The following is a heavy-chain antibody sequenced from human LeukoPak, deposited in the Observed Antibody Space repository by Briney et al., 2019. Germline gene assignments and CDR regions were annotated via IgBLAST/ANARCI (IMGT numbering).Heavy chain of an antibody. Sequence: GESLKISCKCSGYSFTSYWIGWVRQMPGKGLEWMGIIYPGDSDTRYSPSFQGQVTISADKSINTACLQWSSLKASDTALYYCASAYSYIHFDYWGQGTLVTVSS. D-gene: IGHD5-18*01. CDR3: ASAYSYIHFDY. V-gene: IGHV5-51*01. CDR2: IYPGDSDT. J-gene: IGHJ4*02. CDR1: GYSFTSYW.